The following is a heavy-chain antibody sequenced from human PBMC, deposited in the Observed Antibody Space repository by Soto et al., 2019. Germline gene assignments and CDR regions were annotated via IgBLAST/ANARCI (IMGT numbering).Heavy chain of an antibody. V-gene: IGHV3-7*04. J-gene: IGHJ2*01. CDR2: IKQDGSEK. CDR1: GLTFNNYW. Sequence: HPGGSLRLSCAASGLTFNNYWMTWVRQAPGKGLEWVANIKQDGSEKYYADSVIGRFTISRDNAKYSVSLQMNSLRAEDTAVYYCARDLRGFGSSWY. D-gene: IGHD6-13*01. CDR3: ARDLRGFGSSWY.